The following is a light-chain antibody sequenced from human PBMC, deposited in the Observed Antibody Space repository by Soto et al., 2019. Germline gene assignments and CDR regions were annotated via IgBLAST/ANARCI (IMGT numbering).Light chain of an antibody. CDR2: EVI. V-gene: IGLV2-23*02. CDR3: CSYAGSTSV. CDR1: SSDVGSYNL. Sequence: QSVLTQPASVSGSPGQSITISCTGTSSDVGSYNLVSWYQQYPGKAPKLVIYEVIKRPSGVSNRFSGSKSGNTASLTISGLQAEDEADYYCCSYAGSTSVFGTGTKVTAL. J-gene: IGLJ1*01.